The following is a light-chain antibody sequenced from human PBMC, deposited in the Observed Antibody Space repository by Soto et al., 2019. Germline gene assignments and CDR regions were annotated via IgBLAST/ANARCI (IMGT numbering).Light chain of an antibody. CDR1: SSDIGDYNY. Sequence: QSALTQPASVSGSPGQSITISCTGTSSDIGDYNYVSWYQQYPGKAPKLMIYDVSNRPSGVSNRFSGSKSGNTASLTISGLQAEDEADYYCSSYTSSSTPLCLFGTGTKVTV. CDR2: DVS. CDR3: SSYTSSSTPLCL. V-gene: IGLV2-14*01. J-gene: IGLJ1*01.